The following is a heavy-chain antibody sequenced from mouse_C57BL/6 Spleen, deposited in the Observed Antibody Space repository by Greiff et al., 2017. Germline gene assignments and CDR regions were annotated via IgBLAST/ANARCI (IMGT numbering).Heavy chain of an antibody. V-gene: IGHV5-6*01. J-gene: IGHJ2*01. CDR3: ARHLTGNYFDY. CDR1: GFTFSSYG. D-gene: IGHD4-1*01. CDR2: ISSGGSYT. Sequence: EVKVVESGGDLVKPGGSLKLSCAASGFTFSSYGMSWVRQTPDKRLEWVATISSGGSYTYYPDSVKGRFTISRDNAKNTLYLQMSSLKSEDTAMYYCARHLTGNYFDYWGQGTTLTVSS.